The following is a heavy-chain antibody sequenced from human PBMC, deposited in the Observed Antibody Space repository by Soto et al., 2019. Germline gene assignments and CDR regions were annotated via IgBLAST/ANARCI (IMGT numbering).Heavy chain of an antibody. D-gene: IGHD4-4*01. V-gene: IGHV3-33*03. J-gene: IGHJ3*01. Sequence: QVQLVESGGGVVQPGKSLRLSCAASGFMFKDYGVYWVRQAPGKGLEWVALLWFDLSHKYYGDSVKGRFAISRDTSKNMLHHKRSSLRAEDTAVYFCARRSEYSDALDLWGQGANGSVSS. CDR1: GFMFKDYG. CDR3: ARRSEYSDALDL. CDR2: LWFDLSHK.